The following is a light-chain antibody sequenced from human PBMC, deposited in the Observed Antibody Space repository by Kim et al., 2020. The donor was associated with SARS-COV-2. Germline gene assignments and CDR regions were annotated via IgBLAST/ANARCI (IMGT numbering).Light chain of an antibody. CDR3: QQYGSSPWA. CDR1: PSVSRSY. Sequence: EIVLTQSPATLSLSPGERATLSCRASPSVSRSYLAWYQQKPGQAPRLLIHGASNRATGIPDRFSGSGSGTDFTLIISRLEPEDSAVYYCQQYGSSPWAFGQGTKVDIK. CDR2: GAS. J-gene: IGKJ1*01. V-gene: IGKV3-20*01.